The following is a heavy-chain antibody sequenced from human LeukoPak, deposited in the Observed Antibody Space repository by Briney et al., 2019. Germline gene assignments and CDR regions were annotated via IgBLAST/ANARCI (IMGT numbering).Heavy chain of an antibody. D-gene: IGHD3-10*01. V-gene: IGHV4-4*07. CDR1: GGSISSYY. J-gene: IGHJ6*02. Sequence: SETLSLTCTVSGGSISSYYWSWIRQPAGKGLEWIGRIYTSGSTNYNPSLKSRVTMPVDTSKNQFSLKLSSVTAADTAVYYCARGGYYYGSGFMDVWGQGTTVTVSS. CDR3: ARGGYYYGSGFMDV. CDR2: IYTSGST.